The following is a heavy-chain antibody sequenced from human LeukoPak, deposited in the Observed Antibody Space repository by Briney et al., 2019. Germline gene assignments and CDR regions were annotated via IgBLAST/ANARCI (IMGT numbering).Heavy chain of an antibody. CDR3: ARDPHNPMATPFDY. Sequence: ASVKVSCKASGYTFTNYGISWVRQAPGQGLEWMGWISTYNGNTNYAQKLQGRVTMTTDTSTSTAYMELRSLRSDDTAVYYCARDPHNPMATPFDYWGQGTLVTVSS. CDR2: ISTYNGNT. V-gene: IGHV1-18*01. D-gene: IGHD5-24*01. J-gene: IGHJ4*02. CDR1: GYTFTNYG.